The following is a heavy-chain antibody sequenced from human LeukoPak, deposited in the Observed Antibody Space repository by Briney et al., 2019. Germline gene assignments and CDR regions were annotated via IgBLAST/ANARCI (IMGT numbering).Heavy chain of an antibody. CDR2: ISGSGGST. D-gene: IGHD2-2*01. CDR3: AKDRIVVVPAPNWFDP. V-gene: IGHV3-23*01. J-gene: IGHJ5*02. CDR1: GFTFSSYA. Sequence: GGSLRLSCAASGFTFSSYAMSWVRQAPGKGLEWVSAISGSGGSTYYADSVKGRFTISRDNSKNTLYLQMNSLRAEDTAVYYCAKDRIVVVPAPNWFDPWGQGALVTVSS.